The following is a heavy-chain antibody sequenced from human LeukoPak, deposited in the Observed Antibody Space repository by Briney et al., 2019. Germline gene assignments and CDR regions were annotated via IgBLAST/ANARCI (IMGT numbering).Heavy chain of an antibody. CDR1: GGSISSGSCY. Sequence: PSETLSLTCTVSGGSISSGSCYWSWIRHPAGKGLEWVGGIYTSGSTNYNTSLKSRVTISVDTSKNQFSQKLSSVTAADTAVYYCARGPRRQWLFPYYFDYWGQGTLVTVSS. J-gene: IGHJ4*02. D-gene: IGHD6-19*01. V-gene: IGHV4-61*02. CDR2: IYTSGST. CDR3: ARGPRRQWLFPYYFDY.